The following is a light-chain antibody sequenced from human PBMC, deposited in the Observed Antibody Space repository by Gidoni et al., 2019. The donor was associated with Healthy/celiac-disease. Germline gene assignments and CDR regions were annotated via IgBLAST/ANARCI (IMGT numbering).Light chain of an antibody. CDR3: QQYNNWPPIT. CDR1: QSVSSN. CDR2: VAS. Sequence: EIVMTQSPATLSVSPGERATLSCRASQSVSSNLAWYQQKPGQAPRLLIYVASTRATGIPARFSGSVSGTEFTLTISSLQSEDFAVYYCQQYNNWPPITFGQGTRLEIK. J-gene: IGKJ5*01. V-gene: IGKV3-15*01.